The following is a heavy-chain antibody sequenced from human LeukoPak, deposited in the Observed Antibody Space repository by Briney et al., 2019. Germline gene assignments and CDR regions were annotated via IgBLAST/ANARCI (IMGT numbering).Heavy chain of an antibody. J-gene: IGHJ5*02. CDR3: AKDLYSYDGSAYYFPS. CDR2: IYSGGST. V-gene: IGHV3-66*01. D-gene: IGHD3-22*01. CDR1: EFSVGSNY. Sequence: GGSLRLSCAASEFSVGSNYMTWVRQAPGKGLEWVSLIYSGGSTYYADSVKGRFTISRDNSKNTLYLQMNSLRAEDTAVYYCAKDLYSYDGSAYYFPSLGQGTLVTVSS.